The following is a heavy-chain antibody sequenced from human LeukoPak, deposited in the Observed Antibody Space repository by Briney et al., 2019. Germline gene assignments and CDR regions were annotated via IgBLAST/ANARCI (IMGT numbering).Heavy chain of an antibody. CDR1: GFTFSSYD. Sequence: PGGSLRLSCATSGFTFSSYDMHWVRHATGKGLEWVSAIGTAGDTYYPGSVKGRFTISRENAKNSLYLQMNSLRAGDTAVCYCARVARDIVRGGAFDIWGQGTMVTVSS. J-gene: IGHJ3*02. CDR3: ARVARDIVRGGAFDI. CDR2: IGTAGDT. V-gene: IGHV3-13*04. D-gene: IGHD2-15*01.